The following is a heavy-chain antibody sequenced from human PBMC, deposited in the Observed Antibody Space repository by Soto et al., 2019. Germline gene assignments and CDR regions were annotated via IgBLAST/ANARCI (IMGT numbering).Heavy chain of an antibody. D-gene: IGHD5-18*01. Sequence: GGSLRLSCGASGFTFRTYWLSWVRQVPGKGLEWVANINQDGSEKNYVDYVKGRFTISRDNAKNSLYLQMSSLRAEDTAFFYCARDGSTSWYSYDYHGMDVWGQGTTVTVSS. CDR1: GFTFRTYW. CDR2: INQDGSEK. CDR3: ARDGSTSWYSYDYHGMDV. V-gene: IGHV3-7*05. J-gene: IGHJ6*02.